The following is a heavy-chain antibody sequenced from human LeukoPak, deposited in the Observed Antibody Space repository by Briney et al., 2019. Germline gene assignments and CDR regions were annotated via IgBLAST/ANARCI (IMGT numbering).Heavy chain of an antibody. Sequence: GESLVLSCPASGFTFSSYGMHWVREAPGKGLEWVTVISYEGRNIFYADSVTGRSIISRDNSKNTLYLQMNSLRDEDTAVYYCAKDRSMTGNNRAFDIWGQGRMVSVSS. CDR2: ISYEGRNI. CDR3: AKDRSMTGNNRAFDI. V-gene: IGHV3-30*18. CDR1: GFTFSSYG. D-gene: IGHD1-20*01. J-gene: IGHJ3*02.